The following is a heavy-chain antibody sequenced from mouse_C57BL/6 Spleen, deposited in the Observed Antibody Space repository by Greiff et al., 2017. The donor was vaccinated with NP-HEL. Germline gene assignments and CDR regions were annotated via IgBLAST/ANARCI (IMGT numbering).Heavy chain of an antibody. Sequence: EVKLMESGGDLVKPGGSLKLSCAASGFTFSSYGMSWVRQTPDKRLEWVATISSGGSYTYYPDSVKGRFNISRDNAKNTLYLQMSSLKSEDTAMYYCARIYGNYFDYWGQGTTLTVSS. CDR1: GFTFSSYG. V-gene: IGHV5-6*01. CDR3: ARIYGNYFDY. D-gene: IGHD2-1*01. CDR2: ISSGGSYT. J-gene: IGHJ2*01.